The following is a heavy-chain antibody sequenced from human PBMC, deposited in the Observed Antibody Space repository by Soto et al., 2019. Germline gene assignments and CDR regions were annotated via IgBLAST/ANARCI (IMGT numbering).Heavy chain of an antibody. Sequence: SVKVSFKASCYTFVDYGITWVRQAPGQGLEWMGWMSAYYGSTDYAQKFQGRLTLTRDTSTSTAYMELRSLRPDDTAVYYCTREVELQRVIANGYWGQGTLVTVSS. CDR3: TREVELQRVIANGY. CDR2: MSAYYGST. J-gene: IGHJ4*02. CDR1: CYTFVDYG. D-gene: IGHD3-16*02. V-gene: IGHV1-18*01.